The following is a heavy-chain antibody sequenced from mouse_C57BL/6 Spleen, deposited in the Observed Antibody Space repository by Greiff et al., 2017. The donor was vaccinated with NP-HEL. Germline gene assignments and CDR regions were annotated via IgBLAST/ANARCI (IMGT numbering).Heavy chain of an antibody. Sequence: EVKLVESGPGMVKPSQSLSLTCTVTGYSITSGYDWHWIRHFPGNKLEWMGYISYSGSTNYNPSLKSRISITHDTSKNHFFLKLNSVTTEDTATYYCARGELGPWFAYWGQGTLVTVSA. CDR1: GYSITSGYD. V-gene: IGHV3-1*01. D-gene: IGHD4-1*01. CDR3: ARGELGPWFAY. J-gene: IGHJ3*01. CDR2: ISYSGST.